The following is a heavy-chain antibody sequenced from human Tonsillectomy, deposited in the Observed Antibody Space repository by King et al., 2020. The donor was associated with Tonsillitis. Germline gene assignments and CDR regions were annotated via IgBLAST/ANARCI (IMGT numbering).Heavy chain of an antibody. Sequence: QLQESGPGLVKPSETLSLTCTVSGGSISSYYWSWIRQPPGKGLEWIGFIYNKGRTYYIPSLGSRVSISVATSKNQVSLNLSSVSAADTAVYYCARSTGRYSFDSWGQGTLVSVSS. V-gene: IGHV4-59*08. J-gene: IGHJ4*02. D-gene: IGHD1-26*01. CDR3: ARSTGRYSFDS. CDR2: IYNKGRT. CDR1: GGSISSYY.